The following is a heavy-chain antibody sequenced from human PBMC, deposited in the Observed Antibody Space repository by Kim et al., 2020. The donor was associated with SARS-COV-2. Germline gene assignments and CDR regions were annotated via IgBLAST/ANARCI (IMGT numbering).Heavy chain of an antibody. CDR2: INPSGDRT. V-gene: IGHV1-46*01. Sequence: ASVKVSCKASGDNFITYYMHWVRQAPGQGLEWMGIINPSGDRTNYTQKFQGRITLARDTSTSTVNMELMSLRSDDTAVYYCATSSLAAGGASAFDIWGQGTKVTVSS. CDR3: ATSSLAAGGASAFDI. J-gene: IGHJ3*02. CDR1: GDNFITYY. D-gene: IGHD6-13*01.